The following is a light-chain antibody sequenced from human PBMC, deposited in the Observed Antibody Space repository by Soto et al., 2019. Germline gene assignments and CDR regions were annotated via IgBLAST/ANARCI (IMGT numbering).Light chain of an antibody. V-gene: IGKV1-12*01. J-gene: IGKJ4*01. CDR1: QRIRTS. CDR2: AAS. CDR3: QQASSFPLT. Sequence: DIQMTQSPSSLSASIVDRVTITCRASQRIRTSLNWYQHKPGKAPKLLIYAASSLESGVPSRFSGSESGTDFTLTISSLQPEDSATYYCQQASSFPLTFGGGTKVDIK.